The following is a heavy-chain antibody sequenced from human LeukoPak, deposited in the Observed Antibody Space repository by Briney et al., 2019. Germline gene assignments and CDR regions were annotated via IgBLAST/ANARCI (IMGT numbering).Heavy chain of an antibody. V-gene: IGHV1-8*03. CDR3: ARAVLVRSPFDN. CDR2: MNPNSGNT. Sequence: ASVKVSCKASGYTFTSYDINWVRQATGQGLEWMGWMNPNSGNTGYAQKFQGRVTITRNTSISTAYMELSSLRSEDTAVYYCARAVLVRSPFDNWGQGTPVTVSS. J-gene: IGHJ4*02. CDR1: GYTFTSYD. D-gene: IGHD3-3*01.